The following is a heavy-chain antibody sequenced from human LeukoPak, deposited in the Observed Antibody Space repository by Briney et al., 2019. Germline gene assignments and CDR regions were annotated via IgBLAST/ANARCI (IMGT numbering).Heavy chain of an antibody. CDR1: GFTFSSYG. CDR3: ARAYCSSTSCFE. CDR2: ISTSSSAI. D-gene: IGHD2-2*01. J-gene: IGHJ4*02. Sequence: GGSLRLSCAASGFTFSSYGMNWVRQAPGKGLEWVSYISTSSSAIYYADSVKGRFTISRDNAKNSLYLQMDSLRAEDTAVYYCARAYCSSTSCFEWGQGTLVTASS. V-gene: IGHV3-48*01.